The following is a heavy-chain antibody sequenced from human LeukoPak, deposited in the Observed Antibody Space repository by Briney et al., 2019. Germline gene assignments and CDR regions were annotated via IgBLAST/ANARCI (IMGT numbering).Heavy chain of an antibody. J-gene: IGHJ3*02. D-gene: IGHD2-15*01. CDR1: GYTFTNYG. Sequence: ASVKVSCKASGYTFTNYGLSWVRQAPGQGLEWMGWISAYNGNTNYAQKLQGRVNMTTDTSTSTAFMELRSLRSDDTAAYYCARYLGGSSAFDIWGQGTMVTVSS. CDR2: ISAYNGNT. CDR3: ARYLGGSSAFDI. V-gene: IGHV1-18*04.